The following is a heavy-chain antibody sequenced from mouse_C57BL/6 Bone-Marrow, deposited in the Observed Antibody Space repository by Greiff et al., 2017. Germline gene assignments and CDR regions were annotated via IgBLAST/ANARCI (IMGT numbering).Heavy chain of an antibody. Sequence: QVQLQQSGAELARPGASVKLSCKASGYTFTSYGTSWVKQRTGQGLEWIGEIYPRSGNTYYNEKFKGKATLTADKSSSTAYMELRSLTSEDSAVYFCASPYYYGSSSAWFAYWGQGTLVTVSA. CDR3: ASPYYYGSSSAWFAY. J-gene: IGHJ3*01. CDR1: GYTFTSYG. CDR2: IYPRSGNT. V-gene: IGHV1-81*01. D-gene: IGHD1-1*01.